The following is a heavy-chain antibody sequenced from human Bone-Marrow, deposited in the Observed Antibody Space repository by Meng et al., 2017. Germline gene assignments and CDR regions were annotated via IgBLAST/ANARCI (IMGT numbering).Heavy chain of an antibody. Sequence: QVQLQESGPGLVKPSDTLSLTCAVYGGTFSDYYWSWIRQPPGKGLEWIGEINHSGGTKYTPSLESRVTISIDTSKNQFSLKLSSVTAADTAIYYCARQGDTAMATFDYWGQGTLVTVSS. CDR1: GGTFSDYY. J-gene: IGHJ4*02. V-gene: IGHV4-34*10. CDR3: ARQGDTAMATFDY. D-gene: IGHD5-18*01. CDR2: INHSGGT.